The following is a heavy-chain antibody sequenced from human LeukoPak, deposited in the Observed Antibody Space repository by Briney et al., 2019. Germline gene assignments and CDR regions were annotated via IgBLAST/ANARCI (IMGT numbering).Heavy chain of an antibody. CDR1: GYTFTSYA. CDR3: ARDFRYCSSTSCYGHYYYYYYMDV. CDR2: ISYDGSNK. V-gene: IGHV3-30*04. D-gene: IGHD2-2*01. Sequence: SCKASGYTFTSYAMHWVRQAPGKGLEWVAVISYDGSNKYYADSVKGRFTISRDNSKNTLYLQMNSLRAEDTAVYYCARDFRYCSSTSCYGHYYYYYYMDVWGKGTTVTVSS. J-gene: IGHJ6*03.